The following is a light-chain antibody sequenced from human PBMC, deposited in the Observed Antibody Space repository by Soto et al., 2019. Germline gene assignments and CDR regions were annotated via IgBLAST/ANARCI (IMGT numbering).Light chain of an antibody. V-gene: IGKV3-15*01. CDR1: QSVSGN. J-gene: IGKJ3*01. Sequence: EIVMTQSPATLSVSPGERATLSCRASQSVSGNLAWYQQKPGQAPRLLIYAASTRATGIPARFSGSGSGTEFTLTLSSLQSEDFAVYYCQQYNNWPPITFGPGTKVDTK. CDR3: QQYNNWPPIT. CDR2: AAS.